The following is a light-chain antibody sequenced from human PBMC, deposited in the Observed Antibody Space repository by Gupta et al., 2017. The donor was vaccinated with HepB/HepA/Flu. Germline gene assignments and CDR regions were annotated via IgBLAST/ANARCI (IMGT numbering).Light chain of an antibody. Sequence: AIQMTQSPSSLSASVGDRVTITRRASQGIRNDLGWYQQKPGKAPKLLIYAASSLQSGVPSRFSGSGSDTDFTLTISSLQPEDFATYYCLQDYNYPWTFGQGTKVEIK. CDR1: QGIRND. CDR3: LQDYNYPWT. J-gene: IGKJ1*01. CDR2: AAS. V-gene: IGKV1-6*01.